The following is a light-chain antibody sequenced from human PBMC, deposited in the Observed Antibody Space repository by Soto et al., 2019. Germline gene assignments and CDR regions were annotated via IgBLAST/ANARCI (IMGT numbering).Light chain of an antibody. J-gene: IGLJ3*02. Sequence: QSALTQPPSASGSPGQSVTISCTGTSSDVGGFNYVSWYQQHPGKAPKVMIFEVSKRPSGVPDRFVGSKSGTSASLAISGLRSEDEADYYCAAWDDSLSGPVFGGGTKLTVL. CDR2: EVS. V-gene: IGLV2-8*01. CDR3: AAWDDSLSGPV. CDR1: SSDVGGFNY.